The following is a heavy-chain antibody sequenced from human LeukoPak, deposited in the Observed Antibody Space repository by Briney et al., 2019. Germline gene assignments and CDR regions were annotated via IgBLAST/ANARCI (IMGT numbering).Heavy chain of an antibody. V-gene: IGHV3-15*06. D-gene: IGHD3-10*01. Sequence: SGRSLRLSWAASGFTVSSNYMSWVRQAPGKGLQWIGRIKSKSEGGTTNYAAPAKDRFTISRHNSKHVLFLHMSSLKSEDTAIYYCTTEMKELGSFFYYYYMDVWGTGTTVTISS. J-gene: IGHJ6*03. CDR3: TTEMKELGSFFYYYYMDV. CDR1: GFTVSSNY. CDR2: IKSKSEGGTT.